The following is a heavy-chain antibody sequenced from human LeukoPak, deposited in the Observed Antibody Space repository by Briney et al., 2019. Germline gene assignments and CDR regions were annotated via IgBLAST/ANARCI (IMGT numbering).Heavy chain of an antibody. Sequence: GGSLRLSCAASGFTVSSNYMSCVRQAPGKGLEWVSVIYGGGSTFHSDSVQGRFAISRDNSKNMLYLHMNTLRVEDTAVYYCAREGKEPGSGYFDLWGRGTVVTVST. CDR2: IYGGGST. CDR3: AREGKEPGSGYFDL. J-gene: IGHJ2*01. CDR1: GFTVSSNY. D-gene: IGHD2-15*01. V-gene: IGHV3-66*01.